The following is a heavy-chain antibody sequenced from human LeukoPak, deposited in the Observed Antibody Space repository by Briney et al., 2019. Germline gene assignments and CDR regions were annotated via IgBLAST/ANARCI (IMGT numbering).Heavy chain of an antibody. CDR1: EFTFSNYA. J-gene: IGHJ6*02. CDR3: ARDSPVPNYYYGMDV. V-gene: IGHV3-23*01. CDR2: MSGSGGYT. Sequence: GSLRLSCAASEFTFSNYAMNWVRQAPGKGLEWVSGMSGSGGYTYYRDSVKGRFTISRDNSKNTLFLQMNSLRAEDTALYYCARDSPVPNYYYGMDVWGQGTLVTVSS.